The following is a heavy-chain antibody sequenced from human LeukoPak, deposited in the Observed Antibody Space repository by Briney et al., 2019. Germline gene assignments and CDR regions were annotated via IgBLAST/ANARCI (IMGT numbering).Heavy chain of an antibody. D-gene: IGHD1-26*01. V-gene: IGHV3-48*02. J-gene: IGHJ4*02. CDR3: ARERPVGATPFDF. CDR2: ISTSGGTI. Sequence: PGGSLRLSCAASGFTFSSYAMNWVRQAPGKGLEWVSYISTSGGTINYADSVKGRFTISRDNAKNSLYLQMNSLRDEDTAVYFCARERPVGATPFDFWGQGTLVTVSS. CDR1: GFTFSSYA.